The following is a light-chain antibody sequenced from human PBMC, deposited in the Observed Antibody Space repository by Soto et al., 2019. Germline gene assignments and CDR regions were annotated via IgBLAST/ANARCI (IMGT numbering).Light chain of an antibody. J-gene: IGKJ3*01. Sequence: DIQMTQSPSSLSASVGDRVTITCRASQGIANYLAWYQQKPGKVPKLLIYAASTLEPGVPSRFSGSGFGTAFTLSISSLQPEDFENSYCQKYNGAPFTFGHGPKVYIK. CDR2: AAS. CDR1: QGIANY. V-gene: IGKV1-27*01. CDR3: QKYNGAPFT.